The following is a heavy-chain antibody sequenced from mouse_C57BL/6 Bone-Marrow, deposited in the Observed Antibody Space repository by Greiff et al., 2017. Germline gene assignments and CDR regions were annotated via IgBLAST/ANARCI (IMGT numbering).Heavy chain of an antibody. Sequence: QVQLQQPGAELVRPGSSVKLSCKASGYTFTSYWMHWVKQRPIQGLEWIGNIDPSDRETNYNQKFKDKATLTVAKSSSTAYMQLSSLTSEDYAVYYCAAYGNFLDYWGRGTALTVSS. D-gene: IGHD2-1*01. CDR1: GYTFTSYW. CDR2: IDPSDRET. J-gene: IGHJ2*01. CDR3: AAYGNFLDY. V-gene: IGHV1-52*01.